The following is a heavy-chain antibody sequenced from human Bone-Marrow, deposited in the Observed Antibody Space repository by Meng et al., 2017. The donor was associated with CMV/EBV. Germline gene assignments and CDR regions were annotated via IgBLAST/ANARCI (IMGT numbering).Heavy chain of an antibody. Sequence: GGSLRLSCAASGFSFDDYGMHWVRQAPGKGLEWVSAISWSSDYIAYAESVKGRFTISRDNAKKSLYLQLDSLRPEDTALYYCAKAIGATIADTFEIWGQGPMVTVSS. D-gene: IGHD1-26*01. V-gene: IGHV3-9*01. CDR3: AKAIGATIADTFEI. CDR2: ISWSSDYI. J-gene: IGHJ3*02. CDR1: GFSFDDYG.